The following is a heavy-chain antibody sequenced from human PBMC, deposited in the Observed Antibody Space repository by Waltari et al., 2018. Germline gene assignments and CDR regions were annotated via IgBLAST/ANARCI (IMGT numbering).Heavy chain of an antibody. CDR3: ARDGPRWDTVTYYGMDV. CDR1: GGSISSSSYY. V-gene: IGHV4-39*07. D-gene: IGHD4-17*01. J-gene: IGHJ6*02. Sequence: QLQLQESGPGLVKPSETLSLTCTVSGGSISSSSYYWGWIRQPPGKVLEWIGSIYYSGSTYYNPSLKSRVTISVDTSKNQFSLKLSSVTAADTAVYYCARDGPRWDTVTYYGMDVWGQGTTVTVSS. CDR2: IYYSGST.